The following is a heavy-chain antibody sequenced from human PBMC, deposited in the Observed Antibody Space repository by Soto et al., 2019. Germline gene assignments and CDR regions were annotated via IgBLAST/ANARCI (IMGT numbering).Heavy chain of an antibody. V-gene: IGHV1-69*06. J-gene: IGHJ5*02. D-gene: IGHD2-15*01. CDR3: ARDPCCSGGRCYGWFDL. CDR1: GGTFSSYS. CDR2: SIPIFGTA. Sequence: QVQLVQSGAEVKKPGSSVTFSCKASGGTFSSYSISCVRQAPGQGREWMGGSIPIFGTANYAQKFQGSVTITADKSTRTAYMELSSLRSEDTAVYYCARDPCCSGGRCYGWFDLWGQGTRVTVSS.